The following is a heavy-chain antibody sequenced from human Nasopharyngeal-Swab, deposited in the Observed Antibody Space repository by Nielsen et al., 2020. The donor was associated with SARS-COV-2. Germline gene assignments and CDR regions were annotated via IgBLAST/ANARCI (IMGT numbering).Heavy chain of an antibody. CDR3: ARQRYFDA. V-gene: IGHV4-59*08. CDR2: IYSSGST. CDR1: GGSISSYY. Sequence: LETLSLTCTVSGGSISSYYWSWIRQPPGRGLEWIGYIYSSGSTNYNPPLKSRVTISVDTSKNQFSLKLNSVTAADTAVYYCARQRYFDAWGQGTLVTVSS. J-gene: IGHJ4*02. D-gene: IGHD3-9*01.